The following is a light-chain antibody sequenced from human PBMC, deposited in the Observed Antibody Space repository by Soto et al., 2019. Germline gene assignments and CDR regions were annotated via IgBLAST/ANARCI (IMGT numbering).Light chain of an antibody. CDR3: QQYCSSPPT. J-gene: IGKJ2*01. CDR1: QSVSSSY. Sequence: EIVLTQSPGTLSLSPGERATLSCRASQSVSSSYLAWYQQKPGQAPRLLIYGASSRATGIPDGFSGSGSGTDFTLTISRLEPEDFAVYYCQQYCSSPPTCGQGTKLEIE. CDR2: GAS. V-gene: IGKV3-20*01.